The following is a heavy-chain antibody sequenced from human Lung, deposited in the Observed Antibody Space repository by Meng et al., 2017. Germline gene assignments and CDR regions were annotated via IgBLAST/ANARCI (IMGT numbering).Heavy chain of an antibody. J-gene: IGHJ4*02. Sequence: VQLQEGGEGLLNPPETLYLSCVVSGGSFSDYDWSGIRQPPGKGLEWIGEINHSGSTNYNPSLESRATISVDTSQNNLSLKLSSVTAADSAVYYCARGPTTMAHDFDYWGQGTLVTVSS. D-gene: IGHD4-11*01. CDR2: INHSGST. CDR1: GGSFSDYD. CDR3: ARGPTTMAHDFDY. V-gene: IGHV4-34*01.